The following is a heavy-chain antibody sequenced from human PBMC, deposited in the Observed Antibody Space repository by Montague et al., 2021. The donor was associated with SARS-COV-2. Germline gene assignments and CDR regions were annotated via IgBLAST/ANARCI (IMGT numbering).Heavy chain of an antibody. CDR3: ARGYCSGSGCCYYYGMDV. Sequence: SETLSLTCAVYGGSFSGYYWSWIRQPPGRGLEWIGETNDSGRTNYNPSLKGRVTISVDTSKNQFSLRLSSVTAAETAVYYCARGYCSGSGCCYYYGMDVWGQGTTVTVSS. D-gene: IGHD2-15*01. J-gene: IGHJ6*02. CDR1: GGSFSGYY. CDR2: TNDSGRT. V-gene: IGHV4-34*01.